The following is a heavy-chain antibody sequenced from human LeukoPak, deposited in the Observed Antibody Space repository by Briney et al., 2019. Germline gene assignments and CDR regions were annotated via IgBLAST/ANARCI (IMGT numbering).Heavy chain of an antibody. D-gene: IGHD6-19*01. Sequence: SETLSLTCTLAGYSISSGYYGGWIRQPPGKGLEWICIIYHSGSTYHNPSLKSRFTISLDTSENQFSLKLSSVTAADTAVYYCARDLYSSGWGYFDYWGQGTLVTVSS. J-gene: IGHJ4*02. CDR1: GYSISSGYY. CDR2: IYHSGST. V-gene: IGHV4-38-2*02. CDR3: ARDLYSSGWGYFDY.